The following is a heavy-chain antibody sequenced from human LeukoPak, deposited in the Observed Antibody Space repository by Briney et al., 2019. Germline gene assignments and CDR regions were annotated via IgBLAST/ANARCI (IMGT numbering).Heavy chain of an antibody. V-gene: IGHV4-34*01. Sequence: SETLSLTCAVYGGSVSGYYWSWVRQPPGKGLEWIGEINHSGSNNYNPSLKRRVTIPVDTSKNQSSLKLSSVTAADTAVYYCARGYSSGRYVLGGPSHLRHSSYFDYWGQGTLVTVSS. CDR1: GGSVSGYY. D-gene: IGHD6-19*01. J-gene: IGHJ4*02. CDR3: ARGYSSGRYVLGGPSHLRHSSYFDY. CDR2: INHSGSN.